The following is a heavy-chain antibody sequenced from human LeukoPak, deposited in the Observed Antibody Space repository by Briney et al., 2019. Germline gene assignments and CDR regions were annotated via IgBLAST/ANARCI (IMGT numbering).Heavy chain of an antibody. CDR3: ARGTMYYYDSSGYYRNFDY. J-gene: IGHJ4*02. V-gene: IGHV3-21*01. Sequence: PGGSLRLSCAASGFTFSSYSMNWVRQAPGKGLEWVSSISSSSSYIYYADSVKGRFTISRDNAKNSLYLQMNSLRAEDTAVYYCARGTMYYYDSSGYYRNFDYWGQGTLVTVSS. CDR1: GFTFSSYS. D-gene: IGHD3-22*01. CDR2: ISSSSSYI.